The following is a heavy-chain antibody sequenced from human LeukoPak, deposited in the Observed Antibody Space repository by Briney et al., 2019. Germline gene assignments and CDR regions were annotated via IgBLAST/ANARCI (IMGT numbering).Heavy chain of an antibody. CDR1: GFTFSSYS. V-gene: IGHV3-21*01. Sequence: PGGSLRLSCAASGFTFSSYSMNWVRQAPGKGLEWVSSISSSSSYIYYADSVKGRFTISRDNAKNSLYLQMNSLRAEDTAVYYCAREPDIVVVPAATPDFDYWGQGTLVTVSS. CDR2: ISSSSSYI. CDR3: AREPDIVVVPAATPDFDY. D-gene: IGHD2-2*01. J-gene: IGHJ4*02.